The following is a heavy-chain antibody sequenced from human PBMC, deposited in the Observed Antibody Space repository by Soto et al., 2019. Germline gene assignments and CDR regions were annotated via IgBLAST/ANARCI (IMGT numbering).Heavy chain of an antibody. CDR2: IIPIFGTA. CDR1: GGTFSSYX. J-gene: IGHJ6*01. V-gene: IGHV1-69*13. CDR3: ARGITGKGYSYGYFFGYXXGMDV. D-gene: IGHD5-18*01. Sequence: SVKVSCKASGGTFSSYXISWVRQAPGQGLEWMGGIIPIFGTANYAQTFQGRVTITADESTSTAYMELSSLGSEDTAVYYCARGITGKGYSYGYFFGYXXGMDVWXQGTTVTVSS.